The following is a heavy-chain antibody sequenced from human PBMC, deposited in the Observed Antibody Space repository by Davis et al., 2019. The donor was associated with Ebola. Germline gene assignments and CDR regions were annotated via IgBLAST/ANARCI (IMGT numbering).Heavy chain of an antibody. CDR3: ARAWEVVVTARDAFDI. CDR1: GFTFSSYA. D-gene: IGHD2-21*02. V-gene: IGHV3-30-3*01. Sequence: GESLKISCAASGFTFSSYAMHWVRQAPGKGLEWVAVISYDGSNKYYADSVKGRFTISRDNSKNTLYLQMNSLRAEDTAVYYCARAWEVVVTARDAFDIWGQGTMVTVSS. CDR2: ISYDGSNK. J-gene: IGHJ3*02.